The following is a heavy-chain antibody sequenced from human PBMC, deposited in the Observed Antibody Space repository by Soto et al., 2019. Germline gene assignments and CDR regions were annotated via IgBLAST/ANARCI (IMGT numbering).Heavy chain of an antibody. CDR2: VYWDDDK. CDR3: ATLTADF. Sequence: ITLEESGPTLVNPTETLTLTCTFSGFSLTTGVRVGWVRQPPGKALEWLALVYWDDDKHYTPSLMSRLTITKDISKGQVVLTMTNMDPVDTATYYCATLTADFWGPGTLVTVSS. CDR1: GFSLTTGVR. V-gene: IGHV2-5*02. J-gene: IGHJ4*02.